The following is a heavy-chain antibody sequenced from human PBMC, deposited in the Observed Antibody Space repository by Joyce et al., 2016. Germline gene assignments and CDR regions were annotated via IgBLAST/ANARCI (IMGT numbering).Heavy chain of an antibody. J-gene: IGHJ4*02. CDR3: AREGRLRGFIYGPEVY. Sequence: EVQLVESGGGLIQPGGSLRLSCAASGFTVSSNYMSWVRQPPGKGLEWVSVIYSVDTTYYADSVKGRFTISRDNSKNTLYLQMNSLRAEDTAVYYCAREGRLRGFIYGPEVYWGQGTLVTVSS. CDR1: GFTVSSNY. CDR2: IYSVDTT. V-gene: IGHV3-53*01. D-gene: IGHD5-18*01.